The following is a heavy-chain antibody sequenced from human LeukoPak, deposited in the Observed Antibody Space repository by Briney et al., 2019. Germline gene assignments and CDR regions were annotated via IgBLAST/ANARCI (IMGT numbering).Heavy chain of an antibody. CDR2: IYPDDSDT. D-gene: IGHD4-23*01. CDR1: GYSFTSYW. CDR3: ARVTSVVAPTNH. Sequence: GESLKISCKGSGYSFTSYWIGWLRQMPGEGLEWMGIIYPDDSDTRYSPSFQGQVTNSADKSITTAYLQWSSLKASDTAIYYCARVTSVVAPTNHWGQGALVTVSS. J-gene: IGHJ5*02. V-gene: IGHV5-51*01.